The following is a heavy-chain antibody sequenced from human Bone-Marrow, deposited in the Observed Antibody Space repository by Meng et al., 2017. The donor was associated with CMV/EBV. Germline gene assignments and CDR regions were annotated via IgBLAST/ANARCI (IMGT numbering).Heavy chain of an antibody. CDR1: GFTFSSYS. J-gene: IGHJ6*02. V-gene: IGHV3-21*01. CDR3: ARDPTYYYDSSGYSYYYYYGMDG. D-gene: IGHD3-22*01. CDR2: ISSSSYI. Sequence: GESLKISCAASGFTFSSYSMNWVRQAPGKGLEWVSSISSSSYIYYADSVKGRFTISRDNAKNSLYLQMNSLRAEDTAVYYCARDPTYYYDSSGYSYYYYYGMDGWGQGTTVTVSS.